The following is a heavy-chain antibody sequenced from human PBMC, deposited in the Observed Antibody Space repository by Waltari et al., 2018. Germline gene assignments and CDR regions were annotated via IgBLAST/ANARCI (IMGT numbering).Heavy chain of an antibody. D-gene: IGHD6-13*01. J-gene: IGHJ6*02. CDR3: AREGIAADYYYYGMDV. CDR1: GFTFSSYA. V-gene: IGHV3-64*01. CDR2: ISSNGGST. Sequence: EVQLVESGGGLVQPGGSLRLSCAASGFTFSSYAMHWVRQAPGKGLEYVSAISSNGGSTYYANSVKGRFTISRDNSNNTLYLQMGSLRAEYMAVYYCAREGIAADYYYYGMDVWGQGTTVTVSS.